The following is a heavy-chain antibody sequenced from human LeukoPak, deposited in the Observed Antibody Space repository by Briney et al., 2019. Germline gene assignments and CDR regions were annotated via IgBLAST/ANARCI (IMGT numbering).Heavy chain of an antibody. J-gene: IGHJ2*01. CDR1: VGTFSSYT. V-gene: IGHV1-69*04. D-gene: IGHD4-11*01. Sequence: GASVKVSCKASVGTFSSYTISWVRQAPGQGLEWMGRIIPILGIANYAQKFQGRVTITADKSTSTAYMELSSLRSEDTAVYYCARDLEYSNYYWYFDLWGRGTLVTVSS. CDR3: ARDLEYSNYYWYFDL. CDR2: IIPILGIA.